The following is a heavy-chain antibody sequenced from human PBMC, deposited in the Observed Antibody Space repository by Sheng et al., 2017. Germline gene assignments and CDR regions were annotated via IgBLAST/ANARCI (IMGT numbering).Heavy chain of an antibody. CDR1: GYTFTGYY. CDR3: ARDQRDIVATMYGDYYFDY. CDR2: INPNSGGT. D-gene: IGHD5-12*01. V-gene: IGHV1-2*02. J-gene: IGHJ4*02. Sequence: QVQLVQSGAEVKKPGASVKVSCKASGYTFTGYYMHWVRQAPGQGLEWMGWINPNSGGTNYAQKFQGRVTMTRDTSISTAYMELSRLRSDDTAVYYCARDQRDIVATMYGDYYFDYWGQGTLVTVSS.